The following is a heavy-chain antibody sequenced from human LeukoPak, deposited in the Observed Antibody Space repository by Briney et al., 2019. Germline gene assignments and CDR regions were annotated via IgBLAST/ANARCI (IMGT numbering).Heavy chain of an antibody. CDR1: GFTFDDYA. Sequence: GRSLRLSCAASGFTFDDYAMHWVRQAPGKGLEWVSGISWNSGSIGYADSVKGRFTISRDNAKNSLYLQMNSLRAEDTALYYCAKDGGYSYGRYFDYWGQGTLVTVSS. CDR3: AKDGGYSYGRYFDY. D-gene: IGHD5-18*01. CDR2: ISWNSGSI. V-gene: IGHV3-9*01. J-gene: IGHJ4*02.